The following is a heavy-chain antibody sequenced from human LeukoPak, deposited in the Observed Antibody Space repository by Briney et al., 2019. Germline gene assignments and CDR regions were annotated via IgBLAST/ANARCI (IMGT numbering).Heavy chain of an antibody. CDR3: ARKGYSYANNWFDP. CDR2: IYYSGST. V-gene: IGHV4-59*01. J-gene: IGHJ5*02. D-gene: IGHD5-18*01. Sequence: SETLSLTCTVSGGSISSYYWSWIRQPPGKGLEWIGYIYYSGSTNYNPSLKSRVTISVDTSKNQFSLKLSSVTAADTAVYYCARKGYSYANNWFDPWGQGTLVTVSS. CDR1: GGSISSYY.